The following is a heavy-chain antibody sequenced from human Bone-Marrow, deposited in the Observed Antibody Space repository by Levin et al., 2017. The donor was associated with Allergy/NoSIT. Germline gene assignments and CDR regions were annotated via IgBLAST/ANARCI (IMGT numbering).Heavy chain of an antibody. D-gene: IGHD3-10*01. CDR3: AREDATGSFSLD. CDR1: GYSIRSDYY. V-gene: IGHV4-38-2*02. J-gene: IGHJ4*02. Sequence: SQTLSLTCAVSGYSIRSDYYWGWIRQPPGKGLEWIGNINESGRTYYNPSLKSRVSISLDTSKNHFSLKLTSVTAADTAVYYCAREDATGSFSLDWGQGSLVTVSS. CDR2: INESGRT.